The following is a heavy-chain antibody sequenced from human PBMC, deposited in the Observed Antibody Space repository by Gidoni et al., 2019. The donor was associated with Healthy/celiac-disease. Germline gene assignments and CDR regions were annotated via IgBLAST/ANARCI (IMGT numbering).Heavy chain of an antibody. CDR3: AKMRSIAATFQH. J-gene: IGHJ1*01. CDR2: ISGSGGST. CDR1: GFPFSSYA. Sequence: EVQLLESGGGLVQPGGALRLSCAAPGFPFSSYAMSWVRQAPGKGLEWVAAISGSGGSTYYAAPVKGRFTISRDNSKNTLYLQMTSLRAEDTAVYYCAKMRSIAATFQHWGQGTLVTVSS. D-gene: IGHD6-6*01. V-gene: IGHV3-23*01.